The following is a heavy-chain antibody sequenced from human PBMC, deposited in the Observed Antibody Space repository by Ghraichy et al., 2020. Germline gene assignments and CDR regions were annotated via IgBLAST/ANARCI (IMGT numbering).Heavy chain of an antibody. J-gene: IGHJ3*02. CDR2: INAGNGNT. CDR3: AREYGDLVVAFDI. D-gene: IGHD2-21*02. Sequence: ASVKVSCKASGYTFTSYAMHWVRQAPGQRLEWMGWINAGNGNTKYSQKFQGRVTSTRDTSASTAYMELSSLRSEDTAVYYCAREYGDLVVAFDIWGQGTMVSGSS. CDR1: GYTFTSYA. V-gene: IGHV1-3*01.